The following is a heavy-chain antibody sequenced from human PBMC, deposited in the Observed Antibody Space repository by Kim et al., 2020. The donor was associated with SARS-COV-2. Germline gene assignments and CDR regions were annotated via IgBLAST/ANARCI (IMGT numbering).Heavy chain of an antibody. V-gene: IGHV5-10-1*01. CDR1: GYSFTSYW. CDR3: ARLPDSSGWHYYFDY. J-gene: IGHJ4*02. D-gene: IGHD6-19*01. Sequence: GESLKISCKGSGYSFTSYWISWVRQMPGKGLEWMGRIDPSDSYTNYIPSFQGHVTISADKSISTAYLQWSSLKASDTAMYYCARLPDSSGWHYYFDYWGQGTLVTVSS. CDR2: IDPSDSYT.